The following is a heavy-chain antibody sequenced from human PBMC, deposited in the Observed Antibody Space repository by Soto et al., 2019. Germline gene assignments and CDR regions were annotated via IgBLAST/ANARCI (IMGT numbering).Heavy chain of an antibody. CDR2: ISYDGSNK. Sequence: QVPLVESGGGVVQPGRSLRLSCAASGFTFSSYAMHWVRQAPGKGLEWVAVISYDGSNKYYADSVKGRFTISRDNSKNTLYLQMNSLRAEDTAVYYCARAEYSGSYSDWGQGTLVTVSS. J-gene: IGHJ4*02. D-gene: IGHD1-26*01. V-gene: IGHV3-30-3*01. CDR3: ARAEYSGSYSD. CDR1: GFTFSSYA.